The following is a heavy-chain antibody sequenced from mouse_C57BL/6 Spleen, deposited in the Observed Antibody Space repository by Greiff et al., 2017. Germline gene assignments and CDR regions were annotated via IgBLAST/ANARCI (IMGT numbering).Heavy chain of an antibody. CDR3: ARCPTVVADYAMEY. CDR1: GYTFTSYG. CDR2: IYPRSGNT. V-gene: IGHV1-81*01. Sequence: QVQLQQSGAELARPGASVKLSCKASGYTFTSYGISWVKQRTGQGLEWIGEIYPRSGNTYYNEKFKGKATLAADKSSSTAYMELRSLTSEDTAVYFCARCPTVVADYAMEYWGQGTSVTVST. D-gene: IGHD1-1*01. J-gene: IGHJ4*01.